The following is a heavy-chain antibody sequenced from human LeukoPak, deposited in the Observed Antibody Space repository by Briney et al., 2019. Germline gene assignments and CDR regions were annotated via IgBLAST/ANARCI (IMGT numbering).Heavy chain of an antibody. V-gene: IGHV3-23*01. D-gene: IGHD1-1*01. CDR1: GFTFSSYA. Sequence: GGSLRLSCAASGFTFSSYAMSWVRQAPGKGLEWVSAISGSGGSTYYADSVKGRFTISRDNSKNTLYLQMNGLRAEDTAVYYCANPKMVPEGLEGDYWGQGTLVTVSS. CDR2: ISGSGGST. CDR3: ANPKMVPEGLEGDY. J-gene: IGHJ4*02.